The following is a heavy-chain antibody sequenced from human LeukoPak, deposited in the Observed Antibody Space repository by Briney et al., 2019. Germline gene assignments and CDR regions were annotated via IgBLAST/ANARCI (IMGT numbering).Heavy chain of an antibody. CDR1: GGSISSGSYY. D-gene: IGHD7-27*01. CDR2: FYNSGRT. Sequence: SQTLSLTCTVSGGSISSGSYYWNWIRQPAGKGLEWIGRFYNSGRTNFNPSLKSRVTISADTSKNQFSLKVRSVTAADTAVYYCARLLTGDAFDIWGQGTMVTVSS. J-gene: IGHJ3*02. CDR3: ARLLTGDAFDI. V-gene: IGHV4-61*02.